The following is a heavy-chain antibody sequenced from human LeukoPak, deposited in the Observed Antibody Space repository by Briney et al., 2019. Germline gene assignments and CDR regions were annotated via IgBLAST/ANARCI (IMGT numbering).Heavy chain of an antibody. CDR2: IYPGDSDT. CDR1: GYSFTSYW. Sequence: ESLKISCTGSGYSFTSYWIGWVRQMPGKGLEWMGIIYPGDSDTRHSPSFQGQVTISADKSISTAYLQWSSLKASGTAMYYCARHLTGYTDYFDYWGQGTLVTVSS. CDR3: ARHLTGYTDYFDY. D-gene: IGHD3-9*01. V-gene: IGHV5-51*01. J-gene: IGHJ4*02.